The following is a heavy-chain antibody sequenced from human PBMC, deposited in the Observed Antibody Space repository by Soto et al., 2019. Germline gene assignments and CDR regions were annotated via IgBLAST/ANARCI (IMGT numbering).Heavy chain of an antibody. CDR3: ARHVHGYCSSPSCHTDY. J-gene: IGHJ4*02. CDR1: GGSISSTSYY. V-gene: IGHV4-39*01. Sequence: NPSETLSLTCTVSGGSISSTSYYWGWVRQPPGKGLEWIGAIYTSGSTYYNPSLKSRITISVDTSKNQFSLKLSSVTATDTAVYYCARHVHGYCSSPSCHTDYWGQGTLVTVSS. D-gene: IGHD2-2*02. CDR2: IYTSGST.